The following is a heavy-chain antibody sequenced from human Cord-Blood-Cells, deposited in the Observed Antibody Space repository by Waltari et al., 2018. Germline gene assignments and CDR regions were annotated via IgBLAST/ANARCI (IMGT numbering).Heavy chain of an antibody. CDR3: ARERSGDKDAFDI. J-gene: IGHJ3*02. CDR2: IWYDGSNK. CDR1: GFTFSSYG. Sequence: QVQLVESGGGVVQPGRSLRLSCAASGFTFSSYGMHWARQAPGKGLEWVAVIWYDGSNKYYADSVKGRFTISRDNSKNTLYLQMNSLRAEDTAVYYCARERSGDKDAFDIWGQGTMVTVSS. D-gene: IGHD3-3*01. V-gene: IGHV3-33*01.